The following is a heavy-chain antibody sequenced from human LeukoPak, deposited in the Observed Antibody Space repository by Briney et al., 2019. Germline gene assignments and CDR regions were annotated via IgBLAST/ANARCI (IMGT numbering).Heavy chain of an antibody. CDR2: ISAYNGNT. CDR3: ARAPSADYYGLGSFMDY. J-gene: IGHJ4*02. D-gene: IGHD3-10*01. V-gene: IGHV1-18*01. CDR1: GYSFTIYG. Sequence: ASVKLSCKASGYSFTIYGISWVRQPPGQGLGRMGWISAYNGNTNYAQKVHGRVTMTRDTSTSTAYMELRSLRSDDTAVYYCARAPSADYYGLGSFMDYWGQGTLVTVSS.